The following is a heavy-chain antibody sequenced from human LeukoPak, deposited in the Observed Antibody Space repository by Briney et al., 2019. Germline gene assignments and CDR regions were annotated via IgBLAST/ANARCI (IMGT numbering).Heavy chain of an antibody. CDR2: INHSGST. CDR1: GGSFSGYY. Sequence: PSETLSLTCAVYGGSFSGYYWSWIRQPPGKGLEWIGEINHSGSTNYNPSLKSRVTISVDPSKNQFSLKLSSVTAADTAVYYCATGGGDYYDSSGYYVRSDYWGQGTLVTVSS. J-gene: IGHJ4*02. D-gene: IGHD3-22*01. V-gene: IGHV4-34*01. CDR3: ATGGGDYYDSSGYYVRSDY.